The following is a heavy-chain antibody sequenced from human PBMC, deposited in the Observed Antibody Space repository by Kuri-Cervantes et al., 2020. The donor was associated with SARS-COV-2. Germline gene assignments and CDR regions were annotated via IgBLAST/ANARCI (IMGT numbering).Heavy chain of an antibody. V-gene: IGHV4-59*11. J-gene: IGHJ4*02. D-gene: IGHD2-2*01. CDR2: IYYSGST. Sequence: SETLSLTCTVSGGSISSHYWSWIRQPPGKGLEWIGYIYYSGSTNYNPSLKSRVTISVDTSKNQFSLKLSSVTAADTAAYYCARGRRKYQLHFFDYWGQGTLVTVSS. CDR3: ARGRRKYQLHFFDY. CDR1: GGSISSHY.